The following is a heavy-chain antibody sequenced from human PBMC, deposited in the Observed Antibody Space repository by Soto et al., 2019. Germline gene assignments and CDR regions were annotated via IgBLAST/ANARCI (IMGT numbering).Heavy chain of an antibody. J-gene: IGHJ4*02. CDR2: VYYSGRT. V-gene: IGHV4-59*01. Sequence: SETLSLTCTVSGGSISSYYWFWIRQSPGRGLEWIGYVYYSGRTNYNPSLESRVTISVDTSKNQFSLKLNSVSVADTAVYYCATSYGNSWYTYWGQGTQVTVSS. CDR1: GGSISSYY. CDR3: ATSYGNSWYTY. D-gene: IGHD6-13*01.